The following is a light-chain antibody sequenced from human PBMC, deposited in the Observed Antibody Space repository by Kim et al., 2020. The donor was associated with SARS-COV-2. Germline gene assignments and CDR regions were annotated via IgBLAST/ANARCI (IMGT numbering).Light chain of an antibody. CDR1: KLGDKY. Sequence: SYELTQPPSVSVSPGQTASITCSGDKLGDKYASWYQLKPGQSPLLVIFEDRKRPSGIPERFSGSNSGNTATLTISGTQAMDEAEYYCQAWDRSTWVFGGGTKLTVL. CDR2: EDR. CDR3: QAWDRSTWV. J-gene: IGLJ3*02. V-gene: IGLV3-1*01.